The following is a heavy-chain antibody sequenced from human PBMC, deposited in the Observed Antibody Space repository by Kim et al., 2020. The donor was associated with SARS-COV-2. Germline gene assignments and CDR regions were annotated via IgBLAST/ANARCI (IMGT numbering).Heavy chain of an antibody. CDR1: GGSISSSSYY. CDR2: IYYSGST. CDR3: TRDASTGWGLDY. D-gene: IGHD6-19*01. Sequence: SETLSLTCTVSGGSISSSSYYWGWLRQPPGKGLVWFRCIYYSGSTYSNLSLKSRVTLSVDTSKNQLSLTLSPLTAPDTTVYYCTRDASTGWGLDYCVQG. J-gene: IGHJ4*02. V-gene: IGHV4-39*07.